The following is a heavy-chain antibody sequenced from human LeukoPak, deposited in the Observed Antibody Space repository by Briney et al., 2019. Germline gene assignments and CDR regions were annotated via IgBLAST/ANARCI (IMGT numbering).Heavy chain of an antibody. J-gene: IGHJ4*02. CDR2: IRYDGSNK. CDR1: GFTFSAYG. D-gene: IGHD5-12*01. V-gene: IGHV3-30*02. Sequence: GGTLRLSCAAPGFTFSAYGMSWVRQAPGKGLEWVAFIRYDGSNKYYADSVKGRFTISRDNSKNTLYLQMNSLRAEDTAVYYCAKGNSGYDGGYYWGQGTLVTVSS. CDR3: AKGNSGYDGGYY.